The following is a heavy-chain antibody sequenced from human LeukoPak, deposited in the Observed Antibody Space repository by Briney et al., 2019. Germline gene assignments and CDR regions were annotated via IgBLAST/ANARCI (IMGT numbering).Heavy chain of an antibody. CDR3: ARGSRFLEWLLYHRNWFDP. V-gene: IGHV4-34*01. CDR1: GGSFSGYY. Sequence: SETLSLTCAVRGGSFSGYYWSWIRQPPGKGLEWIGEINHSGSTNYNPSLKSRVTISVDTSKNQFSLKLSSVTAADTAVYYCARGSRFLEWLLYHRNWFDPWGQGTLVTVSS. D-gene: IGHD3-3*01. CDR2: INHSGST. J-gene: IGHJ5*02.